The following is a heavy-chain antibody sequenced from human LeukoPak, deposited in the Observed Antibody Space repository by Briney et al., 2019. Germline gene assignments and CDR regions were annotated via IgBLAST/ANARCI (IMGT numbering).Heavy chain of an antibody. CDR2: IIPIFGTA. J-gene: IGHJ6*02. CDR1: GGTFSSYA. CDR3: ARDCRVDTAMVIYYGMDV. V-gene: IGHV1-69*13. D-gene: IGHD5-18*01. Sequence: GASVKVSCKASGGTFSSYAISWVRQAPGQGLEWMGGIIPIFGTANYAQKFQGRVTITADESTSTAYMELSSLRSEDTAVYYCARDCRVDTAMVIYYGMDVWGQGTTVTVSS.